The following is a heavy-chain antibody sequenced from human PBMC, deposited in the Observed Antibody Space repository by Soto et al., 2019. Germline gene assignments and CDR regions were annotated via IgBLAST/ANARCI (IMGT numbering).Heavy chain of an antibody. CDR3: ARIGGYHGTLDY. V-gene: IGHV4-59*01. D-gene: IGHD6-25*01. J-gene: IGHJ4*02. Sequence: PSETLSLTCSVSGVSISSYFWSWIRQAPGRGLEWIGYTYHRGSTNYSPSLKSRVAISLDTSENQFSLKVNSVTAADTAVYYCARIGGYHGTLDYWGQGTPVTVFS. CDR1: GVSISSYF. CDR2: TYHRGST.